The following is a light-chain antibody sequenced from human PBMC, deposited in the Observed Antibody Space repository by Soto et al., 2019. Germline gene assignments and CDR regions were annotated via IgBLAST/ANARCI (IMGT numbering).Light chain of an antibody. CDR3: AAWDDSLNAVV. CDR1: ASNLGGNP. J-gene: IGLJ2*01. V-gene: IGLV1-44*01. Sequence: QSVLTQPPSVSGTPGQKVSISCSGSASNLGGNPVNWYQHLPGAAPKLLIYTNHQRPSGVPDRFSGSKSGTSASLAISGIRSEDEADFYCAAWDDSLNAVVFGGGTKLTVL. CDR2: TNH.